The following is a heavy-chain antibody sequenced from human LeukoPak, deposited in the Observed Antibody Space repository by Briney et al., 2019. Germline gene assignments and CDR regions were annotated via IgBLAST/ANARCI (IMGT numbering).Heavy chain of an antibody. V-gene: IGHV4-59*12. CDR2: IYYSGST. CDR3: ARDIGYGGNSGGWFDP. CDR1: GGSISSYY. Sequence: SETLSLTCTVSGGSISSYYWSWIRQPPGKGLEWIGYIYYSGSTYYNPSLKSRVTISVDTSKNQFSLKLSSVTAADTAVYYCARDIGYGGNSGGWFDPWGQGTLVTVSS. J-gene: IGHJ5*02. D-gene: IGHD4-23*01.